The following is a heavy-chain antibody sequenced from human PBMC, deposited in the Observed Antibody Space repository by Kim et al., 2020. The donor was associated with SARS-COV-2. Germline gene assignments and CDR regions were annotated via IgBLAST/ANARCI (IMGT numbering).Heavy chain of an antibody. Sequence: ASVKVSCKASGYTFTSYGISWVQQAPGQGLEWMGWISAYNGNTNYAQKLQGRVTMTTDTSTSTAYMELRSLRSDDTAVYYCAREAVATAGGLWFDPWGQGTLVTVSS. CDR3: AREAVATAGGLWFDP. CDR2: ISAYNGNT. V-gene: IGHV1-18*01. CDR1: GYTFTSYG. J-gene: IGHJ5*02. D-gene: IGHD5-12*01.